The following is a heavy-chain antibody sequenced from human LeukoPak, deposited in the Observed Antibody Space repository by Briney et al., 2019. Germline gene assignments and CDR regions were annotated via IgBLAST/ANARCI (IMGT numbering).Heavy chain of an antibody. V-gene: IGHV3-48*03. D-gene: IGHD3-3*01. Sequence: GSLRLSCAASGFTFSSYEMNWVRQAPEKGLEWVSYIRSSGSTIYYADSVKGRFTISRDNAKNSLYLQMNSLRAEDTAVYYCARVNYDFWSGYLGVLGYWGQGTLVTVSS. CDR2: IRSSGSTI. J-gene: IGHJ4*02. CDR3: ARVNYDFWSGYLGVLGY. CDR1: GFTFSSYE.